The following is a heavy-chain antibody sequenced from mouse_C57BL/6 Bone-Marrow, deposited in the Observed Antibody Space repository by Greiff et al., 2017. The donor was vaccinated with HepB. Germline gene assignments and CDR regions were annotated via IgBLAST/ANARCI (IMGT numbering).Heavy chain of an antibody. CDR3: PRISRWDYDVDY. D-gene: IGHD2-4*01. V-gene: IGHV1-81*01. J-gene: IGHJ4*01. Sequence: VQLVESGAELARPGASVKLSCKASGYTFTSYGISWVKQRTGQGLEWIGEIYPRSGNNYYNEKFKGKATLTADKSSSTAYMELRSLTSEDSAVYFCPRISRWDYDVDYWGQGTSVTVSS. CDR1: GYTFTSYG. CDR2: IYPRSGNN.